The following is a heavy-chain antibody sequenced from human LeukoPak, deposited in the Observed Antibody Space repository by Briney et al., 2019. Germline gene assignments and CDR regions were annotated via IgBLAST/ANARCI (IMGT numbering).Heavy chain of an antibody. J-gene: IGHJ1*01. V-gene: IGHV3-7*01. CDR3: ARGPGYSSSWFEYFQH. Sequence: GGSLRLSCAASGFTFSSYWMSWVRQAPGKGLEWVANIKQDGSEKYYVDTVKGRFTISRDNAKNSLYLQMNSLRAEDTAVYYCARGPGYSSSWFEYFQHWGQGTLVTVSS. D-gene: IGHD6-13*01. CDR2: IKQDGSEK. CDR1: GFTFSSYW.